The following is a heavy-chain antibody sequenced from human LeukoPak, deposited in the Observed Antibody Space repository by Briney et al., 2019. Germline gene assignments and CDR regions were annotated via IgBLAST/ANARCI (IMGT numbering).Heavy chain of an antibody. Sequence: ASVKVSCKASGYTFTSYGISWVRQAPGQGPEWMGWIAVNNGDTKFLQKFQGRVTLTTDASTNTAYMELRSLTSDDTAVYYCARQAGYSTGWYGGYYFDHWGQGTPVTVSA. CDR3: ARQAGYSTGWYGGYYFDH. CDR2: IAVNNGDT. D-gene: IGHD6-19*01. CDR1: GYTFTSYG. V-gene: IGHV1-18*01. J-gene: IGHJ4*02.